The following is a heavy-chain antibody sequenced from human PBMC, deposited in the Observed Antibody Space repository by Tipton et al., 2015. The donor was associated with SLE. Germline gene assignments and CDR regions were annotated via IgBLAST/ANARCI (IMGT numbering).Heavy chain of an antibody. V-gene: IGHV5-51*03. CDR2: IYPGASDT. D-gene: IGHD3-3*01. CDR3: ARVSAIFGGILDY. CDR1: GYSFTDYW. Sequence: VQLVQSGPEVKKPGESLKISCQASGYSFTDYWIGWVRQMPGKGLEWMGIIYPGASDTKYNPSFQGQVTISADKSIGTAYLQWRSLKASDTAMYFCARVSAIFGGILDYWGQGTLVTVSS. J-gene: IGHJ4*02.